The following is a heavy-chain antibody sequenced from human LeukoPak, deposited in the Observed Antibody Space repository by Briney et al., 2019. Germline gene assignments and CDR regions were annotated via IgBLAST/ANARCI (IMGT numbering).Heavy chain of an antibody. D-gene: IGHD3-10*01. V-gene: IGHV1-3*01. CDR3: ARDRGVTMVRGVIDSFDY. CDR2: INAGNGYT. Sequence: ASVKVSCKASGYTFTSYAMHWVRQAPGQRLEWMGWINAGNGYTKYSQKFQGRVTITRDTSASIAYMKLSSLRSEDTAVYYCARDRGVTMVRGVIDSFDYWGQGTLVTVSS. CDR1: GYTFTSYA. J-gene: IGHJ4*02.